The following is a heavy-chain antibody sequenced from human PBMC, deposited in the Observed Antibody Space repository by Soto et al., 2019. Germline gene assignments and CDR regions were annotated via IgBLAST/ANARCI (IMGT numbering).Heavy chain of an antibody. CDR2: ISYDGSNK. Sequence: GGSLRLSCAASGLTFRSYAMHWVRQAPGKGLEWVAVISYDGSNKYYADSVKGRFTISRDNSKNTLYLQMNSLRAEDTAVYYCAKELPPIAAAGMFDYWGQGTLVTVSS. V-gene: IGHV3-30*18. D-gene: IGHD6-13*01. CDR1: GLTFRSYA. J-gene: IGHJ4*02. CDR3: AKELPPIAAAGMFDY.